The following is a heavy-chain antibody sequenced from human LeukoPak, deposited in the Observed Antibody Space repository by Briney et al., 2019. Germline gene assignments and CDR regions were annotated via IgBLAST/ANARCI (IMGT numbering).Heavy chain of an antibody. V-gene: IGHV5-10-1*01. CDR1: GYNFTSYW. CDR3: ARLRDGSIDY. J-gene: IGHJ4*02. Sequence: SGESLKISCKGSGYNFTSYWISWVRQMPGKGLEWMGRTDPSDSYTNYSPSFQGHVTISTDKSIFTAYLQWSSLKASDTAMYYCARLRDGSIDYWGQGTLVTVSS. CDR2: TDPSDSYT.